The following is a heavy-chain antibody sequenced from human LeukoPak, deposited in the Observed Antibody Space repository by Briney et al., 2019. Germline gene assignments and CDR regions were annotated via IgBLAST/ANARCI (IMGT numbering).Heavy chain of an antibody. D-gene: IGHD2/OR15-2a*01. V-gene: IGHV4-61*02. CDR2: ISSSGST. CDR1: GDSISSGDYY. Sequence: SETLSLTCTVSGDSISSGDYYWSWIRQPAGKGLEWIGRISSSGSTNYNPSLKSRVTISVDTSKNQFSLKLSSVTAADTAVYYCARDQANFYPTVGWFDPWGQGTLVTVSS. CDR3: ARDQANFYPTVGWFDP. J-gene: IGHJ5*02.